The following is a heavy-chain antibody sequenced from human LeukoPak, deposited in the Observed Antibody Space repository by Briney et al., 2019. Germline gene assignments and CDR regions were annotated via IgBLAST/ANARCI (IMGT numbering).Heavy chain of an antibody. CDR1: GFTFSSYA. Sequence: PGGSLRLSCAASGFTFSSYAMHWVRQAPGKGLEYVSAISSNGGSTYYANSVKGRFTISRDNSKNTLYLQMGSLRAEDMAVYYCARVKPRRYCSSTSCYDSYFDYWGQGTLVTVSS. J-gene: IGHJ4*02. CDR3: ARVKPRRYCSSTSCYDSYFDY. D-gene: IGHD2-2*01. V-gene: IGHV3-64*01. CDR2: ISSNGGST.